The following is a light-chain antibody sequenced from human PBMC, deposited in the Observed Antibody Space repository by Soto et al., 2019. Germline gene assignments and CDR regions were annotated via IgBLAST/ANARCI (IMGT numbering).Light chain of an antibody. CDR1: QSVSSSS. V-gene: IGKV3-20*01. CDR2: GAS. Sequence: EIVLTQSPGTLSLSPGERATLSCRASQSVSSSSLAWYQQKPGQAPRLLISGASSRAADIPDRFSGSGSGTDFTLTINRLEPEDFAVYYCQQYDTSPTFGQGTKVEI. J-gene: IGKJ1*01. CDR3: QQYDTSPT.